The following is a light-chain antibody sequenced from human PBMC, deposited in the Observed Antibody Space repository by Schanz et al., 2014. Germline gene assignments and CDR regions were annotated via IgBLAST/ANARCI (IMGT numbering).Light chain of an antibody. Sequence: QSVLTQPPSVSGAPGQRVTISCTGSSSNIGAGYDVHWYQQLPGTAPKLLIYGNSNRPSGVPDRISGSKSGTSASLAITGXQAEDEADYYCPSFDSSLPDVFGGGTKLTVL. V-gene: IGLV1-40*01. CDR1: SSNIGAGYD. J-gene: IGLJ3*02. CDR2: GNS. CDR3: PSFDSSLPDV.